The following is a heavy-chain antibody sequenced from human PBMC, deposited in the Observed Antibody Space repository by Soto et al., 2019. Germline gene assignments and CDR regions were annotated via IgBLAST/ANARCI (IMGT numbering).Heavy chain of an antibody. D-gene: IGHD3-16*01. Sequence: VLLQESGPGLVKPSGTLSLTCTVSHFSVTNNKYWSWVRQSPGKPLEWIGEIYHTGTTYYNPSLRSRVSKSMYKSKNQICLILTSVTAADPAVYYCASDRRHCTDLGCSIMSDAFDVWGQGPLVTVSS. CDR2: IYHTGTT. J-gene: IGHJ3*01. CDR3: ASDRRHCTDLGCSIMSDAFDV. V-gene: IGHV4-4*02. CDR1: HFSVTNNKY.